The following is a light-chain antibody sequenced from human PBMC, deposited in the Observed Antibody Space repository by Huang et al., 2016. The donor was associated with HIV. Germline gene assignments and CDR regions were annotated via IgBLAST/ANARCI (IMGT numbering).Light chain of an antibody. V-gene: IGKV1-39*01. CDR3: QQSYNPPPWT. CDR2: AAS. Sequence: DIQLTQSPSSLSAFVGDTVTIPCRSSQNIDKYLNWFQQKPGKAPQLLMYAASRLQTGGPSRFSGSGSGTVFTLTIAGLQPDDFASYYCQQSYNPPPWTFGQGTKVEMK. J-gene: IGKJ1*01. CDR1: QNIDKY.